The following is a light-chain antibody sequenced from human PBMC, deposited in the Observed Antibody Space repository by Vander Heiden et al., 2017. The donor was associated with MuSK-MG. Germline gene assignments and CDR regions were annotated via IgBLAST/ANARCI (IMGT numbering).Light chain of an antibody. CDR2: GAS. V-gene: IGKV3-15*01. CDR3: QQYNNWWT. Sequence: MLLPQSPATLSVSPGERATPSCRASQSVNSNLAWYQQKPGQAPRLLIYGASTRASGISARFSGSGSGTEFTLTISSLQSEDFAVYYCQQYNNWWTFGQGTKVEIK. J-gene: IGKJ1*01. CDR1: QSVNSN.